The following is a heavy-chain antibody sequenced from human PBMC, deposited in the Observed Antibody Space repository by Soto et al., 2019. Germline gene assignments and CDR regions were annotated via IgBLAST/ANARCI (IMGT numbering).Heavy chain of an antibody. V-gene: IGHV4-59*01. J-gene: IGHJ6*02. CDR1: GGSISSYY. CDR3: ASSGRDLGSSSPKGKNYYSYYGLDV. D-gene: IGHD6-13*01. CDR2: IYYSGNT. Sequence: SETLSLTCSVSGGSISSYYWSWIRQPPGKGLGWIGYIYYSGNTNYNPSLKSRVTISVDTSKNQVSLKVYSVTAADTALYYCASSGRDLGSSSPKGKNYYSYYGLDVWGQGTTVTV.